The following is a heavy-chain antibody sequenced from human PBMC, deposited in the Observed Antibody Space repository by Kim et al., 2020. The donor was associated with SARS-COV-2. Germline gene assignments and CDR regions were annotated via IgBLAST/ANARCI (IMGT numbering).Heavy chain of an antibody. V-gene: IGHV3-43D*03. CDR2: ST. Sequence: STNQSNPVKGRFPISRDNSKNSLYLQMNGLRAEDTALYYCAKDDLGMDVWGQGTTVTVSS. J-gene: IGHJ6*02. CDR3: AKDDLGMDV.